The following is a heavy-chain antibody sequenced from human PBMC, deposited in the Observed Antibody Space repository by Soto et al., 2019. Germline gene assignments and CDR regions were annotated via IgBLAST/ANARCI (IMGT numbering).Heavy chain of an antibody. J-gene: IGHJ6*02. CDR2: IIPIFGTA. CDR1: GGTFSSYA. V-gene: IGHV1-69*01. CDR3: ARGRSVLYGMDV. Sequence: QVQLVQSGAEVKKPGSSVKVSCKASGGTFSSYAISWVRQAPGQGLEWMGGIIPIFGTANYAQKFQGRVTGAGDECTSAAYMALSSLRPEDTAVYCCARGRSVLYGMDVWGQGSTVTVSS. D-gene: IGHD3-10*01.